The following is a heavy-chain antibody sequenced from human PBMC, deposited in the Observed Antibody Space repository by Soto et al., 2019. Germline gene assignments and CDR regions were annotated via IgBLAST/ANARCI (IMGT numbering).Heavy chain of an antibody. CDR1: DAYIRSGCHY. Sequence: SETLSLTCTVSDAYIRSGCHYWSWIRQHPGKGLEWIGYIYYSGSTYYNPSLNSRVIISVDTSKNQFSLKLNSVTAADTAVYYCAREIVVSARWFDPWGQGTLVTVS. D-gene: IGHD3-22*01. J-gene: IGHJ5*02. CDR3: AREIVVSARWFDP. CDR2: IYYSGST. V-gene: IGHV4-31*03.